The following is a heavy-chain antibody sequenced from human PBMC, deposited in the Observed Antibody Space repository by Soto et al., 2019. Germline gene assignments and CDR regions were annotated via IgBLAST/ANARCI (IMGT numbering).Heavy chain of an antibody. Sequence: VGSLRLSCAASGFTSSSYEMNWVRQAPGKGLEWVSYISSSGSTIHYADSVKGRFTISRDNAKNSLYLQMNSLRAEDTAVYYCARAFKVLLWFGAMDVWGQGTTVTVSS. V-gene: IGHV3-48*03. CDR3: ARAFKVLLWFGAMDV. CDR1: GFTSSSYE. D-gene: IGHD3-10*01. CDR2: ISSSGSTI. J-gene: IGHJ6*02.